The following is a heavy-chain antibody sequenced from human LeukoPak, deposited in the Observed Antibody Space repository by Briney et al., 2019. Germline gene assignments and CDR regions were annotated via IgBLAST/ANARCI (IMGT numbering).Heavy chain of an antibody. CDR3: ASPFDYADPRFYYYYGMDV. D-gene: IGHD4-17*01. V-gene: IGHV1-2*02. Sequence: ASVKVSCKASGYTFTGYYMHWVRQAPGQGLEWMGWINPNSGGTNYAQKFQGRVTMTRDTSISTAYMELSRLRSDDTAVYYCASPFDYADPRFYYYYGMDVWGQGTTVTVSS. CDR1: GYTFTGYY. J-gene: IGHJ6*02. CDR2: INPNSGGT.